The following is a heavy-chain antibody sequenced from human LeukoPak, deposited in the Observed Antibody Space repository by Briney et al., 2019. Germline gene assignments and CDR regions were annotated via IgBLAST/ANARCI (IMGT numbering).Heavy chain of an antibody. J-gene: IGHJ3*02. Sequence: GGSLRLSCAASGFTFSDYAMSWVRQAPGKGLEWVSGLSASGESTYYADSVKGRFTISRDNSRNTLYVQMNSLRVEDTALYYCAKDMKSFSSDAFDMWGQGTMVTVST. CDR3: AKDMKSFSSDAFDM. D-gene: IGHD2-2*01. CDR2: LSASGEST. V-gene: IGHV3-23*01. CDR1: GFTFSDYA.